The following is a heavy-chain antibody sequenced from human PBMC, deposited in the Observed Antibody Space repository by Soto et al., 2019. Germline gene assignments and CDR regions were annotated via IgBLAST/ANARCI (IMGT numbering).Heavy chain of an antibody. D-gene: IGHD6-13*01. Sequence: QLLESGPGLVKPSETLSLTCTVSGGSISSSSYYWGWIRQPPGKGLEWIGSIYYSGSTYYNPSLKSRVTISVDTSKNQSSLKRSSVTAADTAVYYCARRGGAAAADNWFYPWGQGTLVTVSS. V-gene: IGHV4-39*01. CDR2: IYYSGST. J-gene: IGHJ5*02. CDR1: GGSISSSSYY. CDR3: ARRGGAAAADNWFYP.